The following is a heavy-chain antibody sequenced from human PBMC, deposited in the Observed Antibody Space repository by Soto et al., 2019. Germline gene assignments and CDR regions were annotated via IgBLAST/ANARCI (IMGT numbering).Heavy chain of an antibody. CDR3: ARYYISGYQYYFDY. Sequence: QVQLQESGPGLVKPSQTLSLTCTVSGGSISSGGYYWSWIRQHPGKGLEWIGYIYYSGSTYYNPSLKSRVTISVDTSKNQFSLKLSSVTAADTTVYYCARYYISGYQYYFDYWGQGTLVTVSS. CDR1: GGSISSGGYY. J-gene: IGHJ4*02. V-gene: IGHV4-31*03. D-gene: IGHD6-19*01. CDR2: IYYSGST.